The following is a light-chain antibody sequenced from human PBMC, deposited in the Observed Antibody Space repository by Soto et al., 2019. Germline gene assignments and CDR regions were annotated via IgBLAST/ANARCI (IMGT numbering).Light chain of an antibody. Sequence: QSVLTQPRSASGSPGQSVTISCTGTSSDVGGYNYVSWYQQHPGKAPKLMIYDVSKRPSGVPDRFSGSKSGNTASLTISGLQAEDEADYYCCSYAGSALVVFGTGTKLTVL. J-gene: IGLJ1*01. V-gene: IGLV2-11*01. CDR2: DVS. CDR1: SSDVGGYNY. CDR3: CSYAGSALVV.